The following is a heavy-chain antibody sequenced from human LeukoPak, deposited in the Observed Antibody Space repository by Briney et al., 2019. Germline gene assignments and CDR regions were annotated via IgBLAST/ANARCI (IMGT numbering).Heavy chain of an antibody. CDR3: VWMGTTRYYFDY. CDR2: IYSGGTT. D-gene: IGHD1-26*01. V-gene: IGHV3-53*01. Sequence: GGSLRLSCAASGLTVSGNYMSWVRQAPGKGLEWVSVIYSGGTTDYADSVKGRFTISRDNSKNTMSLQMNSLRAEDTAVYYCVWMGTTRYYFDYWGQGTLVTVSS. CDR1: GLTVSGNY. J-gene: IGHJ4*02.